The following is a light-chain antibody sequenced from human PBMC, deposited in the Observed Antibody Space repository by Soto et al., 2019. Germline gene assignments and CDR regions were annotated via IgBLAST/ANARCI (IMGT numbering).Light chain of an antibody. V-gene: IGKV3-20*01. J-gene: IGKJ4*01. CDR3: QQYGRGVT. Sequence: EIVLTQSPGTLSLSPGERATLSCRASQSVSSSYLAWYQQKPGQAPRLLIYGASSRATGIPDRFSGRGSGTDFTLTISRLEPEDFAVYYCQQYGRGVTCGGGTKVELK. CDR1: QSVSSSY. CDR2: GAS.